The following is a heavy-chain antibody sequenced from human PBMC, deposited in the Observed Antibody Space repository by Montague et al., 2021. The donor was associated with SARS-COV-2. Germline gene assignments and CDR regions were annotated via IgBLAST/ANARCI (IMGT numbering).Heavy chain of an antibody. V-gene: IGHV6-1*01. CDR3: VRYSGWFYFDF. Sequence: CAISGDSVSSHSVTWDWHTQSPSRGLDWLGRTYYRSKWYSDYAPSVRGRLTVNPDASKNEFSLELNYVTPEDTAVYYCVRYSGWFYFDFWGQGTLVTVSS. J-gene: IGHJ4*02. CDR1: GDSVSSHSVT. D-gene: IGHD6-19*01. CDR2: TYYRSKWYS.